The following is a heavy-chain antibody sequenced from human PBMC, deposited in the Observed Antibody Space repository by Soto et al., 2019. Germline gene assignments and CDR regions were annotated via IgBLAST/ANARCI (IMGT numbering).Heavy chain of an antibody. CDR1: GFTFSSYA. J-gene: IGHJ4*02. CDR3: AKVLRYFSGDSCPPPVY. CDR2: ISVSVSST. D-gene: IGHD2-15*01. Sequence: EVQLLESGGGLVQPGGSLRLSCAASGFTFSSYAMNWVRQAPGKGLEWVSAISVSVSSTYYADSVKGRFTISRDNSKNTLYLQMNRLRAEDTAIYYCAKVLRYFSGDSCPPPVYWGQGTLVTVSS. V-gene: IGHV3-23*01.